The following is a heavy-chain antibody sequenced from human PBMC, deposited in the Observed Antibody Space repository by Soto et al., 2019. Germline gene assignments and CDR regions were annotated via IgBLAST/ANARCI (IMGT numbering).Heavy chain of an antibody. D-gene: IGHD1-26*01. Sequence: GGSLRLSCAASGFTFSTYGMHWFRQAPGKWLEWVAGIRYDGSNQYYADSVKGQFTISRDNSKNTLYMQMDSLRADDTAVYYCARDFTAGATYSGPSYYAMDVWGQGTTVTVSS. CDR2: IRYDGSNQ. V-gene: IGHV3-33*01. CDR1: GFTFSTYG. CDR3: ARDFTAGATYSGPSYYAMDV. J-gene: IGHJ6*02.